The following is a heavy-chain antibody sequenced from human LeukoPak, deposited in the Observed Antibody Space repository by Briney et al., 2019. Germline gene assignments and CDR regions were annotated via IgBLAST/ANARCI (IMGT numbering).Heavy chain of an antibody. Sequence: GGSLRLSCAASGFTFSSYAMSWVRQAPGKGLEWVSTIIGSRGSTYYADSVRGRFTISRDNSKNTLYLQMNSLRAEDTAVYYCAKDLLPSHYDSRVLDYWGQGTLVTVSS. CDR2: IIGSRGST. D-gene: IGHD3-22*01. V-gene: IGHV3-23*01. CDR1: GFTFSSYA. J-gene: IGHJ4*02. CDR3: AKDLLPSHYDSRVLDY.